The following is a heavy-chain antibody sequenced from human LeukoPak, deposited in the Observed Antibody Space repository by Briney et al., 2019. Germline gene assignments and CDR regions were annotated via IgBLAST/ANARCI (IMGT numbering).Heavy chain of an antibody. CDR1: GGSISSGDYY. J-gene: IGHJ4*02. Sequence: SQTLSLTCTVSGGSISSGDYYWSWIRQPPGKGLEWIGYIYYSGSTYYNPSLKSRVTISVDTSKNQFSLKLSSVTAADTAVYYCARDDGIYTVTTSGAFDYWGQGTLVTVSS. CDR3: ARDDGIYTVTTSGAFDY. D-gene: IGHD4-17*01. CDR2: IYYSGST. V-gene: IGHV4-30-4*01.